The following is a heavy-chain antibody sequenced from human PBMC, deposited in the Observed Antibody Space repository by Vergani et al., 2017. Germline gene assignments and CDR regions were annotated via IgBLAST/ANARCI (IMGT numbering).Heavy chain of an antibody. V-gene: IGHV4-39*07. CDR1: GGSISSSSYY. CDR3: ARVGANISGRDY. Sequence: QLQLQESGPGLVKPSETLSLTCTVSGGSISSSSYYWGWIRQPPGKGLEWIGSNYYSGSTYYNPSLKSRVTISVDTSKNQFSLKLSSVTAADTAVYYCARVGANISGRDYWGQGTLVTVSS. CDR2: NYYSGST. D-gene: IGHD6-19*01. J-gene: IGHJ4*02.